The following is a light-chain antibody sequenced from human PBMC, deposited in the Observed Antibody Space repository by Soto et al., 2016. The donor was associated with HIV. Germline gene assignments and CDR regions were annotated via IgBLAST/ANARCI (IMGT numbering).Light chain of an antibody. J-gene: IGKJ1*01. CDR2: KAS. CDR3: QQYNTSPWT. CDR1: QSISSW. Sequence: DFQMTQSPSTLSASVGDRVTITCRTSQSISSWLAWYQQKSGRAPKLIIYKASNLQTGVPKRFAGSGSGTEFTLTISNLQPDDFATYYCQQYNTSPWTFGQGTKVEVK. V-gene: IGKV1-5*03.